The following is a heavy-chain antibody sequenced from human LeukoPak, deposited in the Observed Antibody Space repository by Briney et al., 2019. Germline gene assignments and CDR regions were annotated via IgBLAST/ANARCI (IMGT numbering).Heavy chain of an antibody. CDR1: GGSISSSVHY. D-gene: IGHD2-15*01. CDR2: INYSGST. V-gene: IGHV4-39*07. J-gene: IGHJ6*03. Sequence: SETLSLTCTVSGGSISSSVHYWGWIRQPPGKGLEWIGTINYSGSTYYNPSLRSRVTISVDTSKNQFSLKLSSVTAADTAVYYCARGYCSGGSCYSYYYYNYMDVWGKGTTVTVSS. CDR3: ARGYCSGGSCYSYYYYNYMDV.